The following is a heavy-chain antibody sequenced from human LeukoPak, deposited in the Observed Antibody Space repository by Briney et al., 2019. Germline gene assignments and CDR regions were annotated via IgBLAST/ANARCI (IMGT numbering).Heavy chain of an antibody. D-gene: IGHD3-22*01. CDR2: IYYSGST. CDR1: GGSISSSSYY. CDR3: ARENYFDRSGYYPNWLDP. Sequence: SETLSLTCTVSGGSISSSSYYWGWIRQPPGKGLEWIGSIYYSGSTYYNPSLKSRVTIPVDTSKNQFSLKLSSVTAADTAVYYCARENYFDRSGYYPNWLDPWGQGTLVTVSS. V-gene: IGHV4-39*01. J-gene: IGHJ5*02.